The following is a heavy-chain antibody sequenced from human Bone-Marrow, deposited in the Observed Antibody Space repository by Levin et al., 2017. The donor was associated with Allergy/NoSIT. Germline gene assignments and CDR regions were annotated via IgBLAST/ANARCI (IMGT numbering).Heavy chain of an antibody. CDR3: ARSGSLAAMTGYYFDS. CDR1: GGSINSGDHF. D-gene: IGHD3-9*01. V-gene: IGHV4-30-4*01. Sequence: KPSETLSLTCSVSGGSINSGDHFWSWVRQPSGKGLEWIGYIYYSRSTSYSPSLKSRLTISVDTSKNQFSLKLNSVNAADTAVYFSARSGSLAAMTGYYFDSWGQGTLVTVSS. CDR2: IYYSRST. J-gene: IGHJ4*02.